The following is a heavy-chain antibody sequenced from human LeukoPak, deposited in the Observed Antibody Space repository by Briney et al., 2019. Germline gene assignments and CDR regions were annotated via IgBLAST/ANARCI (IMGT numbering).Heavy chain of an antibody. J-gene: IGHJ3*02. D-gene: IGHD4-11*01. Sequence: PGGSLRLSCVASGFTFSSSDMHWVRQATGIGLEWVSAIGTAGDTYYPGSVKGRFTISRENAKNSLYLQMNSLRVGDTAVYYCARLQSAAFDIWGQGTMVTVSS. CDR1: GFTFSSSD. V-gene: IGHV3-13*01. CDR2: IGTAGDT. CDR3: ARLQSAAFDI.